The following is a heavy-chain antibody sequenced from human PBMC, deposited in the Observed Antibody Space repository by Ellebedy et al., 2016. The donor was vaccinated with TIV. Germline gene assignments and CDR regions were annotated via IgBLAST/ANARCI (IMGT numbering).Heavy chain of an antibody. CDR2: IYHSGST. V-gene: IGHV4-39*07. J-gene: IGHJ4*02. D-gene: IGHD5-12*01. CDR3: VRGGDIVAADFDY. Sequence: SETLSLTCTVSGGSISSGSYYRGWIRQPPGKGLEWLGSIYHSGSTYYNPSLKSRVTISVDTSKNQFSLKLSSVTAADTAVYYCVRGGDIVAADFDYWGQGTLVTVSS. CDR1: GGSISSGSYY.